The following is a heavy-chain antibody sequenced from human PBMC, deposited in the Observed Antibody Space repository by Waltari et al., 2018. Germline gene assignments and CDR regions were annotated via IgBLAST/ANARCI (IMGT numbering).Heavy chain of an antibody. V-gene: IGHV4-59*11. CDR1: GGSISSHY. CDR3: ARDRSNYYDSSGYFLSGGMDV. D-gene: IGHD3-22*01. J-gene: IGHJ6*02. Sequence: QVQLQESGPGLVKPSETLSLTCTVPGGSISSHYWTWIRQPPGKALEWIGYIYYSGSTNYNPSLKSRVTISVDTSKNQFSLKLSSVTAADTAVYYCARDRSNYYDSSGYFLSGGMDVWGQGTTVTVSS. CDR2: IYYSGST.